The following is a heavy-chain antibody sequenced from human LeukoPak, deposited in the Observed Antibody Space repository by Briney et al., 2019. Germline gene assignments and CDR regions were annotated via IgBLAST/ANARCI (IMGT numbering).Heavy chain of an antibody. CDR3: ARDPGYCTKGVCYILPFDS. D-gene: IGHD2-8*01. V-gene: IGHV1-18*01. CDR2: ISTYNGNT. J-gene: IGHJ4*02. Sequence: ASVKVSCKASGHTFTTYGINWVRQAPGQGLEWMGWISTYNGNTNYAQKLQGRVTMTTDTSTDTAYMELRSLRSDDTAVYYCARDPGYCTKGVCYILPFDSWGQGSLVTVSP. CDR1: GHTFTTYG.